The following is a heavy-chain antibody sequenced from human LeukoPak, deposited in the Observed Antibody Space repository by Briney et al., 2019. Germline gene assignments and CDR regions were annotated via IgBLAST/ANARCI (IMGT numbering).Heavy chain of an antibody. CDR2: LYYTGGT. Sequence: SETLSLTCTVSGGSISSYYWSWIRQPPGKGLEWIANLYYTGGTSHNPSLKSRVTISVDTSKDQFSLKLSSVTAADTAVYYCARVGHIAAAGTYDYWGQGTLVTVSS. CDR1: GGSISSYY. D-gene: IGHD6-13*01. CDR3: ARVGHIAAAGTYDY. J-gene: IGHJ4*02. V-gene: IGHV4-59*08.